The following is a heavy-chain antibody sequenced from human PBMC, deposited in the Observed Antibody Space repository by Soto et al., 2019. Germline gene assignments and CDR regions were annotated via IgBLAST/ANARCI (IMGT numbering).Heavy chain of an antibody. CDR3: ARGRGDYVAFDI. V-gene: IGHV4-38-2*01. CDR2: IYHSGST. CDR1: GYSISSGYY. Sequence: LTCAVSGYSISSGYYWGWIRQPPGKGLEWIGSIYHSGSTYYNPSLKSRVTISVDTSKNQFSLKLSSVTAADTAVYYCARGRGDYVAFDIWGQGTMVTVSS. D-gene: IGHD4-17*01. J-gene: IGHJ3*02.